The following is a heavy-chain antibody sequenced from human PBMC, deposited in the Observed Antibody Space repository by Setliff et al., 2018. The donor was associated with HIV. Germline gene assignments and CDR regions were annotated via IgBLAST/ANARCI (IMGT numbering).Heavy chain of an antibody. Sequence: GGSLRLSCAASGFTLSNYWMHWVRQAPGKGLVWGSRINTDGRTTSYADSVQGRFTISRDNAKNTLYLQMNSLRAEDTALYYCARPGKHDAGIFDYWGQGTLVTVSS. CDR3: ARPGKHDAGIFDY. CDR2: INTDGRTT. D-gene: IGHD1-1*01. J-gene: IGHJ4*02. V-gene: IGHV3-74*01. CDR1: GFTLSNYW.